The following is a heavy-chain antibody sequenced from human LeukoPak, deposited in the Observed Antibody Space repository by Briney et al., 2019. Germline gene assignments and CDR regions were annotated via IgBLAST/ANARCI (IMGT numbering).Heavy chain of an antibody. V-gene: IGHV3-30*18. CDR3: AKELYNYGDYGAEGLDV. D-gene: IGHD4-17*01. CDR1: GFTFGNYG. J-gene: IGHJ6*02. Sequence: GGSLRLSCAVSGFTFGNYGMHWVRQAPGKGLEWVALISYDGSSEYYAGSVKGRFTISRDNSKITVYLQMDSLKAEDTAVYYCAKELYNYGDYGAEGLDVGGQGTTVTVS. CDR2: ISYDGSSE.